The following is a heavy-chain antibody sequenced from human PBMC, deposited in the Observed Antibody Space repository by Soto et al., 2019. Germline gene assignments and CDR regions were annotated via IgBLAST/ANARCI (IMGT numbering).Heavy chain of an antibody. J-gene: IGHJ4*02. CDR2: IYSGVST. D-gene: IGHD7-27*01. Sequence: EVQLVESGGGLVQPGGSLRLSCAASGFTVSTKYMSWVRQAPGKGLEWVSVIYSGVSTFYADSVRGRFTISRDNSKNTVNLQMNSLRAEDTAVYYCARDPGAADYWGQGTLVTVSS. V-gene: IGHV3-66*01. CDR1: GFTVSTKY. CDR3: ARDPGAADY.